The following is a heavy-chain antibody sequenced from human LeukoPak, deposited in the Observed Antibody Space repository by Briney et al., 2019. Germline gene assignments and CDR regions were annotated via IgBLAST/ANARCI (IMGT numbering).Heavy chain of an antibody. Sequence: SETLSLTCAVYGGSFSGYYWSWIRQPAGKGLEWIGRIYTSGSTNYNPSLKSRVTISVDTSKNQFSLKLSSVTAADTAVYYCARARRGYSYGSYWFDPWGQGTLVTVSS. D-gene: IGHD5-18*01. CDR2: IYTSGST. V-gene: IGHV4-59*10. CDR3: ARARRGYSYGSYWFDP. J-gene: IGHJ5*02. CDR1: GGSFSGYY.